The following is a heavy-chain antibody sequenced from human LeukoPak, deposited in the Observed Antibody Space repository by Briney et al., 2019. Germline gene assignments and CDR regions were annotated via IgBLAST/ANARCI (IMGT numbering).Heavy chain of an antibody. CDR2: INPNSGGT. CDR1: GYTFTGYY. V-gene: IGHV1-2*06. CDR3: ATVTLGGDDNWKGLNAFDI. Sequence: ASVKVSCKASGYTFTGYYMHWVRQAPGQGLEWMGRINPNSGGTNYAQKFQGRVTMTRDTSISTAYMELSRLRSDDTAVYYCATVTLGGDDNWKGLNAFDIWGQGTMVTVSS. J-gene: IGHJ3*02. D-gene: IGHD1-1*01.